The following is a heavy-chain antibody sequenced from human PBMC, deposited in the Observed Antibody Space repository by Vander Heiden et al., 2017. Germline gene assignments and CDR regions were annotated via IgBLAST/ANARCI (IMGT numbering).Heavy chain of an antibody. CDR2: IIPIFGTA. D-gene: IGHD5-18*01. J-gene: IGHJ6*02. V-gene: IGHV1-69*01. CDR3: ARGGIIYTGRQFRPYGMDV. Sequence: PGQGLEWMGGIIPIFGTANYAQKFQGRGTITADESTSTAYMELSSLRSEETAVYYCARGGIIYTGRQFRPYGMDVWGQGTTVTVYS.